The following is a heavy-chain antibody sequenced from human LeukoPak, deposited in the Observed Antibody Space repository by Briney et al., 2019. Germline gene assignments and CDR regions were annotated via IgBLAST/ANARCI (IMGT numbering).Heavy chain of an antibody. CDR1: GFTFSSYG. J-gene: IGHJ3*02. V-gene: IGHV3-33*01. Sequence: GRSLRLSCAASGFTFSSYGMHRVRQAPGKGLEWVAVIWYDGSNKYYADSVKGRFTISRDNSKNTPYLQMNSLRAEDTAVYYCARGPQDDSSSWFASRVAFDIWGQGTMVTVSS. D-gene: IGHD6-13*01. CDR3: ARGPQDDSSSWFASRVAFDI. CDR2: IWYDGSNK.